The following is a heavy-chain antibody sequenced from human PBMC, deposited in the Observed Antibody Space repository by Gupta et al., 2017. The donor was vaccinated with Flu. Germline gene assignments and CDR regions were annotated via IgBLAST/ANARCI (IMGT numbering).Heavy chain of an antibody. Sequence: QVQLQQRGAGLLKPSETLSLACAVYGGSFSGYYWSWIRQSPGKGLEWIGQINHSGSTSYNPAHKRRVAMSVDTPKSRFALELNSVTAADTAVYYCARGSCGPEYTTGWYYFDYWGQGTRVTVSS. D-gene: IGHD6-19*01. CDR1: GGSFSGYY. CDR2: INHSGST. J-gene: IGHJ4*02. V-gene: IGHV4-34*01. CDR3: ARGSCGPEYTTGWYYFDY.